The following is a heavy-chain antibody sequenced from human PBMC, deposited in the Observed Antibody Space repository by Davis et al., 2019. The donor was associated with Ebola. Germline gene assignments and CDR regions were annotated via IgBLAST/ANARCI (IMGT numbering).Heavy chain of an antibody. CDR2: IKSKTDGWTT. J-gene: IGHJ3*02. CDR3: VKTRSNWWNDALEI. V-gene: IGHV3-15*01. CDR1: GFTFSNAW. D-gene: IGHD2-8*02. Sequence: GESLKISCAASGFTFSNAWMSWVRQAPGKGLEWVGRIKSKTDGWTTDYAAPVKGRFTISRDNFKHTLDLQMNSLRPEDTAVYYCVKTRSNWWNDALEIWGRGTMVIVSS.